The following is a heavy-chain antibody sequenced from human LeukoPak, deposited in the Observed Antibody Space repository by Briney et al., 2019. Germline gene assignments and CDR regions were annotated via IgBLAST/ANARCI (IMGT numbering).Heavy chain of an antibody. CDR3: AKDSRKTLWFGELLNY. CDR1: GFTFSSYA. Sequence: GGSLRLSCAASGFTFSSYAMSWVRQAPGKGLEWVSAISGSGGSTYYADSVKGWFTISRDNSKNTLYLQMNSLRAEDTAVYYCAKDSRKTLWFGELLNYWGQGTLVTVSS. J-gene: IGHJ4*02. CDR2: ISGSGGST. D-gene: IGHD3-10*01. V-gene: IGHV3-23*01.